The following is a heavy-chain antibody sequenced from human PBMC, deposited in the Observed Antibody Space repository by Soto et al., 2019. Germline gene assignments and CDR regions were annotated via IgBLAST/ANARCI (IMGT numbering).Heavy chain of an antibody. CDR1: GASISSGDYY. V-gene: IGHV4-30-4*01. D-gene: IGHD1-7*01. J-gene: IGHJ5*02. Sequence: LSLTCTVSGASISSGDYYWTWIRQPPGKGLEWIGYIYYSGNTHYNPSLKSRVTVSVDTSRNQFFLTLRSVSAADSAVYHCGREGGETWDYEASWGQGTPVTVSS. CDR3: GREGGETWDYEAS. CDR2: IYYSGNT.